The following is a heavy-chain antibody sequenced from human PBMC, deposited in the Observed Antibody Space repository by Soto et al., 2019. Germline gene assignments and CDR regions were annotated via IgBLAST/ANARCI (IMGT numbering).Heavy chain of an antibody. J-gene: IGHJ5*02. CDR1: GGSISSYY. V-gene: IGHV4-59*01. Sequence: PSETLSLTCTVSGGSISSYYWSWIRQPPGKGLEWIGYIYYSGSTNYNPSLKSRVTISVDTSKNQFSLKLSSVTAADTAVYYCARGGRITIFGVVTNWFDPWGQG. D-gene: IGHD3-3*01. CDR3: ARGGRITIFGVVTNWFDP. CDR2: IYYSGST.